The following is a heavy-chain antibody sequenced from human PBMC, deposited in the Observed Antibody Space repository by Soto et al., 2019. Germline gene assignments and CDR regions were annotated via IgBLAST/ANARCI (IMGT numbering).Heavy chain of an antibody. CDR2: IDTSGST. Sequence: SETLSLTCTVSGGSISNYYCNWIRQPAGKGLEWIGRIDTSGSTNYNPSLKSRVTMSVDTSKQEFSLKLSSVTAADTALYYCARGGQDFWSGPFDYWGRGALVTSPQ. J-gene: IGHJ4*02. D-gene: IGHD3-3*01. V-gene: IGHV4-4*07. CDR3: ARGGQDFWSGPFDY. CDR1: GGSISNYY.